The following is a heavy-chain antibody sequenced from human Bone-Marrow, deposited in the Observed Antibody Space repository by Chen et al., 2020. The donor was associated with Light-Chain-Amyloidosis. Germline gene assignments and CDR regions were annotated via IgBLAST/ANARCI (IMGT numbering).Heavy chain of an antibody. CDR3: AHMRVSDYDYVWGSYRYAENFDY. D-gene: IGHD3-16*02. CDR2: IYHSGCT. J-gene: IGHJ4*02. V-gene: IGHV4-38-2*01. Sequence: QVQLQESGPGLVKPSETLSLTCAVSGYSISSGYYWGWIRQPPGKGLEWIGSIYHSGCTYYNPSLKSRVTISVDTSENQFSLKLSSVTASDTAVYYCAHMRVSDYDYVWGSYRYAENFDYWGQGTLVTVSS. CDR1: GYSISSGYY.